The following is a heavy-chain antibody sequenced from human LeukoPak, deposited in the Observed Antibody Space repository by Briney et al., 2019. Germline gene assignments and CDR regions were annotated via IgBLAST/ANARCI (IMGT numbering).Heavy chain of an antibody. D-gene: IGHD7-27*01. Sequence: GGSLRLSCAASGFIFNSYVMTWVRQAPGKGLEWVSALSGSGGSTYYADSVKGRFTISRDNSKNTLYLQMNSLRAVDTAIYYCAKDRSWGLDYWGQGTLVTVSS. V-gene: IGHV3-23*01. CDR2: LSGSGGST. CDR3: AKDRSWGLDY. CDR1: GFIFNSYV. J-gene: IGHJ4*02.